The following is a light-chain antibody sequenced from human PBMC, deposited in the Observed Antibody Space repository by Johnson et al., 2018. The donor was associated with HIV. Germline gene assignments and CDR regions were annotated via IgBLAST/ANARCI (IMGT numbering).Light chain of an antibody. CDR3: GAWDSSLSAHFV. Sequence: QSVLTQPPSVSAAPGQKVTISCSGSSSNIGYNSVSWYLQLPGTAPKLIIYENNKRPSGIPDRFSGSKSGTSATLGITGLQTGDEADYYCGAWDSSLSAHFVFGTGTKVTVL. V-gene: IGLV1-51*01. CDR2: ENN. J-gene: IGLJ1*01. CDR1: SSNIGYNS.